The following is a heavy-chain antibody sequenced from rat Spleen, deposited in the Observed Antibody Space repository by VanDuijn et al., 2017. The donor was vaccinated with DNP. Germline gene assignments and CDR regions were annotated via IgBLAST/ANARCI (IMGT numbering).Heavy chain of an antibody. CDR2: INSAGST. Sequence: EVQLQESGPGLVKPSQSLSLICSVTGYSISSNYRWNWIRKFPGNTLEWMGYINSAGSTNYNPSLKSRISITRDTSKNQFFLQLNSVTTEDTATYYCASYYYDGYYAMDAWGQGTSVTVSS. V-gene: IGHV3-3*01. CDR1: GYSISSNYR. J-gene: IGHJ4*01. D-gene: IGHD1-12*02. CDR3: ASYYYDGYYAMDA.